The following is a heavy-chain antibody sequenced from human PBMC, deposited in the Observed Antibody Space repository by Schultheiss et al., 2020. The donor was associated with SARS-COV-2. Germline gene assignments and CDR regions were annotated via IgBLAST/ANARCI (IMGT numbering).Heavy chain of an antibody. J-gene: IGHJ4*02. Sequence: GGSLRLSCAASGFTVSSNYMSWVRQAPGKGLEWVGRIKSKTDGGTTEYAASVKGRFTISRDDSKSIAYLQMNSLKTEDTAVYYCTRDLSSSWYGVDYWGQGTLVTVSS. CDR1: GFTVSSNY. CDR2: IKSKTDGGTT. CDR3: TRDLSSSWYGVDY. V-gene: IGHV3-15*01. D-gene: IGHD6-13*01.